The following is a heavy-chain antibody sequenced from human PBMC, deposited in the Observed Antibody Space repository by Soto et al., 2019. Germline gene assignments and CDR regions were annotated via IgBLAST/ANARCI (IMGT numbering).Heavy chain of an antibody. Sequence: EVQLLASGGGLVQRGGSLRLSCAASGFPFSSYVMSWVRQDPGKGLEWVSGISGGGSNTFYADSVKGRFTISRDNSKNTLLLQMNSLGAEDTAVYYCAKDSNKYSSSLRGRYFDYWGQGIGVTVSS. V-gene: IGHV3-23*01. CDR3: AKDSNKYSSSLRGRYFDY. CDR2: ISGGGSNT. CDR1: GFPFSSYV. J-gene: IGHJ4*02. D-gene: IGHD4-4*01.